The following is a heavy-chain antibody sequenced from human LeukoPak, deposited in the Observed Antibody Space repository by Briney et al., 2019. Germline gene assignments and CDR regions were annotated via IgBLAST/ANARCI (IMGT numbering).Heavy chain of an antibody. D-gene: IGHD1-26*01. CDR2: ISYDGGKK. CDR3: AKDRSKGSYGDDFDF. J-gene: IGHJ4*02. CDR1: GFTFSSHD. Sequence: GGSLRLSCAASGFTFSSHDMHWVRQAPGKGLEWVAIISYDGGKKDYADSVKGRFTISRDNSKNTLYLQMNSLRPEDTAVYYCAKDRSKGSYGDDFDFWGQGTLVTVSS. V-gene: IGHV3-30*18.